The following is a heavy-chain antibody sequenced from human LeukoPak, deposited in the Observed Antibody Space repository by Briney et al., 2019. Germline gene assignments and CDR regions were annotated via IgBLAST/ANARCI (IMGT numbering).Heavy chain of an antibody. V-gene: IGHV3-74*03. J-gene: IGHJ4*02. CDR1: GFTFRNHW. Sequence: GGSLRLSCAASGFTFRNHWMHWVRQTPGKGLVWVSRISSDGSSTTYADSVKGRFTISRDNAKNTLYLQMNNLRAEDTVMYYCARDQRVTGRPDIDYWGQGTLVIVSS. D-gene: IGHD6-6*01. CDR2: ISSDGSST. CDR3: ARDQRVTGRPDIDY.